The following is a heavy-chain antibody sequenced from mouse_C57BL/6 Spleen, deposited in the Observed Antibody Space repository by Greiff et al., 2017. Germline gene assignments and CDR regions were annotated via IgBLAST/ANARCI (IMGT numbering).Heavy chain of an antibody. V-gene: IGHV1-18*01. Sequence: EVKLMESGPELVKPGASVKIPCKASGYTFTDYNMDWVKQSHGKSLEWIGDINPNNGGTIYNQKFKGKATLTVDKSSSTAYMERRSLTSEDTAVYYGARSDYGSSYQWYFDVWGTGTTVTVSS. CDR3: ARSDYGSSYQWYFDV. CDR1: GYTFTDYN. D-gene: IGHD1-1*01. CDR2: INPNNGGT. J-gene: IGHJ1*03.